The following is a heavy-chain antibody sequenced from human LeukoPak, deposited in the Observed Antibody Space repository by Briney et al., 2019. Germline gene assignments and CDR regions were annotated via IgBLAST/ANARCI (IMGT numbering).Heavy chain of an antibody. J-gene: IGHJ4*02. Sequence: GGSLRLSCAASGFTVSSNYMSWARQAPGKGLEWVSVIYSGGSTYYADSVKGRFTISRDNSKNTLYLQMNSLRAEDTAVYYCATQVTTMVRGVIGDYWGQGTLVTVSS. CDR2: IYSGGST. CDR1: GFTVSSNY. V-gene: IGHV3-66*01. D-gene: IGHD3-10*01. CDR3: ATQVTTMVRGVIGDY.